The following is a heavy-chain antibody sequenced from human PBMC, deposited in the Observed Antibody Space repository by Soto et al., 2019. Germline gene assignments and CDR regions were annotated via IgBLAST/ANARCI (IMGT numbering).Heavy chain of an antibody. CDR2: IKQDGSEI. Sequence: GGSLRLSCAASGFTFSRYWMTWVRQAPGKGLEWVANIKQDGSEIYYVDSVKGRFTISRDNAENSLYLQMNSLRAEDTAVYYCARDPVCSGGSCYDYWGQGTLVTVSS. J-gene: IGHJ4*02. V-gene: IGHV3-7*01. CDR3: ARDPVCSGGSCYDY. D-gene: IGHD2-15*01. CDR1: GFTFSRYW.